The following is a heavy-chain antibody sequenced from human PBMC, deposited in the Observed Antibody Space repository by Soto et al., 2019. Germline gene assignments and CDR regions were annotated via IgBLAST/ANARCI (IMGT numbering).Heavy chain of an antibody. CDR2: LNPRNGQT. Sequence: QVQLVQSGAEVKKPGASVKVSCQTSGYNFSAYYFNWVRQAAGQGPEWMGWLNPRNGQTGYVQKFRGRVTMTRDTSIATVYMELSRLTSEDTAIYFCARETDTSMVDYWGQGTLVTVSS. J-gene: IGHJ4*02. V-gene: IGHV1-8*01. CDR1: GYNFSAYY. CDR3: ARETDTSMVDY. D-gene: IGHD5-18*01.